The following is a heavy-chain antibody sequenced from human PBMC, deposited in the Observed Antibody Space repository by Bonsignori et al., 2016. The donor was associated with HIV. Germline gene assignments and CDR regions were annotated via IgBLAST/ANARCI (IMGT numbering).Heavy chain of an antibody. Sequence: WIRQPPGKGLEWVSGISWNSGTIGYADSVKGRFTISRDNAKNSLYLQMTSVRGEDTAFYYCVKGRYNWNDRDDAFDIWGQGTMVTVSS. D-gene: IGHD1-1*01. CDR3: VKGRYNWNDRDDAFDI. CDR2: ISWNSGTI. V-gene: IGHV3-9*01. J-gene: IGHJ3*02.